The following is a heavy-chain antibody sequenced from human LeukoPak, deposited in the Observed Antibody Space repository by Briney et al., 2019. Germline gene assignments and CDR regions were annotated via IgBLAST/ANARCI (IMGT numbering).Heavy chain of an antibody. CDR3: ARVPSGSYPPYYYGMDV. D-gene: IGHD1-26*01. CDR1: GDSFSGNSAA. Sequence: SQTLSLTCAISGDSFSGNSAAWNWIRQSPSRGLEWLGRTYYRSKWYNDYATSVKSRITINPDTSKNQFSLQLNSVTPEDTAVYYCARVPSGSYPPYYYGMDVWGQGTTVTVSS. CDR2: TYYRSKWYN. V-gene: IGHV6-1*01. J-gene: IGHJ6*02.